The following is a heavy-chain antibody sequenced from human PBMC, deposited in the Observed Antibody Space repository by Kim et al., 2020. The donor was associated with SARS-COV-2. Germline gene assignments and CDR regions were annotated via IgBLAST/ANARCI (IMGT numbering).Heavy chain of an antibody. CDR1: GFTFDDYA. J-gene: IGHJ4*02. V-gene: IGHV3-9*01. CDR2: ISWNSGNI. CDR3: AKDIDDSSVFDY. D-gene: IGHD3-22*01. Sequence: GGSLRLSCAASGFTFDDYAMHWVRQAPGKGLEWVSGISWNSGNIGYADSVKGRFTISRDNAKNSLYLQMNSLRAEDTALYYCAKDIDDSSVFDYWGQGTLVTVSS.